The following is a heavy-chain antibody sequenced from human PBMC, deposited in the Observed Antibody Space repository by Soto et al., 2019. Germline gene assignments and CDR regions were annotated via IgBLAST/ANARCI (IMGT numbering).Heavy chain of an antibody. V-gene: IGHV3-43*01. CDR1: GFTFDDYT. D-gene: IGHD3-3*01. CDR2: ISWDGGST. CDR3: AKDSSQHRVHYYDFWSGFDY. Sequence: GGSLRLSCAASGFTFDDYTMHWVRQAPGKGLEWVSLISWDGGSTYYADSVKGRFTISRDNSKNSLYLQMNSLRTEDTALYYCAKDSSQHRVHYYDFWSGFDYWGQGTLVTVSS. J-gene: IGHJ4*02.